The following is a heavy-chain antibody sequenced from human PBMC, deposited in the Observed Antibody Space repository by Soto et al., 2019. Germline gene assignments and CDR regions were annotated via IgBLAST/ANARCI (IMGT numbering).Heavy chain of an antibody. D-gene: IGHD5-12*01. CDR2: IHHSGTT. V-gene: IGHV4-30-4*01. CDR3: ARNSGYYMGATLDY. CDR1: GGSNSSDDYF. Sequence: SETLSLTCTVSGGSNSSDDYFWSWIRQPPGKGLEWIGYIHHSGTTYYSPSLKSRVTISVDRSTNQFSLKLSSVTAADTAVYYCARNSGYYMGATLDYWGQGTLVTVSS. J-gene: IGHJ4*02.